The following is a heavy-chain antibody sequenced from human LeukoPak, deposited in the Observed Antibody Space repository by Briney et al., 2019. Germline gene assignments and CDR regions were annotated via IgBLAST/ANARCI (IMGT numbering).Heavy chain of an antibody. D-gene: IGHD3-22*01. CDR1: GFTFSKYW. CDR3: ARDNLYYYDSSGYCFDY. CDR2: INSDGSST. Sequence: GGSLRLSCAASGFTFSKYWMHGVRQAPGKGLVWVSRINSDGSSTSYADSVKGRFTISRDNAKNTLYLQMNSLRAEDTAVYYCARDNLYYYDSSGYCFDYWGQGTLVTVSS. J-gene: IGHJ4*02. V-gene: IGHV3-74*01.